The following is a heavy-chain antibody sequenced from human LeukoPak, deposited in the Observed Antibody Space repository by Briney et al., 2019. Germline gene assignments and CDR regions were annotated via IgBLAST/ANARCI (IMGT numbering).Heavy chain of an antibody. CDR1: GFTFSDYY. V-gene: IGHV3-11*01. J-gene: IGHJ3*02. CDR3: ARAIGAAAQFYTEAAFDI. CDR2: ISSIGSTI. D-gene: IGHD6-13*01. Sequence: PGGSLRLSCAASGFTFSDYYMSWIRQAPGKGLEWVSYISSIGSTIYYADSVKGRFTISRDNAKNSLYLQMNSLRGEATAVYYCARAIGAAAQFYTEAAFDIWGEGTMVTVSS.